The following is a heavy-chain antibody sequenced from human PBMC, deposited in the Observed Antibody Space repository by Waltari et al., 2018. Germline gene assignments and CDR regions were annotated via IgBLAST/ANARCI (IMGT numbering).Heavy chain of an antibody. V-gene: IGHV3-21*01. D-gene: IGHD3-22*01. Sequence: EVQLVESGGGLVKPGGSLRLSCAASGFTFSRYSRNWVRQAPGKGLEWVSSMSSSSSYIYYADSVKGRFTISRDNAKNSLYLQMNSLRAEDTAVYYCARAFGSSGYMDYWGQGTLVTVSS. J-gene: IGHJ4*02. CDR1: GFTFSRYS. CDR2: MSSSSSYI. CDR3: ARAFGSSGYMDY.